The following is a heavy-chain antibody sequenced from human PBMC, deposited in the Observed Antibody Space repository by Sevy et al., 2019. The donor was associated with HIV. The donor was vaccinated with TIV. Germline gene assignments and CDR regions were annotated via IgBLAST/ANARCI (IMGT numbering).Heavy chain of an antibody. CDR3: ARDCSSTSCLWGLDV. CDR2: IKRDGSEK. J-gene: IGHJ6*02. D-gene: IGHD2-2*01. V-gene: IGHV3-7*03. CDR1: GFTFSNYW. Sequence: GGSLRLSCAASGFTFSNYWMSWVRQAPGKGLEWVANIKRDGSEKYYMASVKGRLTISRDNAKNSLYLQINSLRAEDTAMYYCARDCSSTSCLWGLDVWGQGTTVTV.